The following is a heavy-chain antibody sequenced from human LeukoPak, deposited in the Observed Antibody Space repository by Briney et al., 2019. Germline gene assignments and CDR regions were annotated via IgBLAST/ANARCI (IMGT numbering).Heavy chain of an antibody. Sequence: ASVRVSCKASGYTFTGYDINWVRQATGQGLEWVGWMNPNTGDTGYAQKFHGRVTMTRNSSIDTAYMELSGLRSEDTAVYYCTRGSLSGSSRDYWGQGTLLTVSS. J-gene: IGHJ4*02. CDR1: GYTFTGYD. CDR2: MNPNTGDT. D-gene: IGHD1-26*01. CDR3: TRGSLSGSSRDY. V-gene: IGHV1-8*01.